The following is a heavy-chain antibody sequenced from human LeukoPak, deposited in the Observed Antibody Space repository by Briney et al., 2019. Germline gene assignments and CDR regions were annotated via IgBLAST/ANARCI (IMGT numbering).Heavy chain of an antibody. Sequence: GGSLRLSCAASGFTFSSYGMHWVRQAPGKGLEWVAVIWYDGSNKYYADSVKGRFTISRDNSKNTLYLQMNSLRAEDTAVYYCANGSEYSSSVFDYWGQGTLVTVSS. V-gene: IGHV3-33*06. CDR3: ANGSEYSSSVFDY. D-gene: IGHD6-6*01. CDR2: IWYDGSNK. J-gene: IGHJ4*02. CDR1: GFTFSSYG.